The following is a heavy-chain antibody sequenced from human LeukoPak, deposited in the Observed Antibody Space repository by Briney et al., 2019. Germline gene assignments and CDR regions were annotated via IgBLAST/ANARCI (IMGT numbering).Heavy chain of an antibody. CDR2: ISGSGGST. CDR1: GFTFSSYA. D-gene: IGHD4-23*01. Sequence: PGGSLRLSCAASGFTFSSYAMSWVRQAPGKGLEWVSAISGSGGSTYYADSVKGRFTISRDNSKNTPYLQMNSLRAEDTAVYYCAKDNSARTSAFLDYWGQGTLVTVSS. J-gene: IGHJ4*02. V-gene: IGHV3-23*01. CDR3: AKDNSARTSAFLDY.